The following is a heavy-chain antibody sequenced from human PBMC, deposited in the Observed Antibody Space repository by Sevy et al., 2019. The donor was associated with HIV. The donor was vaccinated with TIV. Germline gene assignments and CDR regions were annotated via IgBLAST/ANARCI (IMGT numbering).Heavy chain of an antibody. CDR2: INHSGST. Sequence: SETLSLTCAVYGGSFSGYYWSWIRQPPGKGLEWIGEINHSGSTNYNPSLKSRVTISVDTSKNQFSLKVSSVTAAATAVYYCARGPAGYGSGSYYRVGYYYYGMDVWGQGTTVTSP. D-gene: IGHD3-10*01. V-gene: IGHV4-34*01. CDR1: GGSFSGYY. CDR3: ARGPAGYGSGSYYRVGYYYYGMDV. J-gene: IGHJ6*02.